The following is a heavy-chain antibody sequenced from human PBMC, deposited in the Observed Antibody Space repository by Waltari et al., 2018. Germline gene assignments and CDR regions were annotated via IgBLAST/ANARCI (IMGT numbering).Heavy chain of an antibody. CDR1: GYTFTSYD. D-gene: IGHD6-6*01. V-gene: IGHV1-8*03. CDR2: MNPNSGNT. Sequence: QVQLVQSGAEVKKPGASVKVSCKASGYTFTSYDLTWVRQATGQGLEWMGWMNPNSGNTGYAQKFQGRVTITRNTSISTAYMELSSLRSEDTAVYYCARAFRIAARPSYYFDYWGQGTLVTVSS. J-gene: IGHJ4*02. CDR3: ARAFRIAARPSYYFDY.